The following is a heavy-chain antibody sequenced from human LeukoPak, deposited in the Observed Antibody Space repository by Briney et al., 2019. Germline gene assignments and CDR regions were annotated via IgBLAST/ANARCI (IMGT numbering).Heavy chain of an antibody. J-gene: IGHJ5*02. Sequence: SETLSLTCTVSGGSISSGSYYWSWIRQPAGKGLEWIGRIYTSGSTNYNPSLKSRVTISVDTSKNQFSLKLSSVTAADTAVYYCARTRFTIFGVVIAGWFDPWAREPWSPSPQ. V-gene: IGHV4-61*02. CDR1: GGSISSGSYY. CDR3: ARTRFTIFGVVIAGWFDP. CDR2: IYTSGST. D-gene: IGHD3-3*01.